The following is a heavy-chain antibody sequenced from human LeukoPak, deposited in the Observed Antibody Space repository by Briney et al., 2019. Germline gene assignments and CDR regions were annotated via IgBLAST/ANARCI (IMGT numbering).Heavy chain of an antibody. CDR2: IILIFGTA. D-gene: IGHD1-1*01. CDR1: GGTFSSYA. J-gene: IGHJ5*02. V-gene: IGHV1-69*05. Sequence: SVKVSCKASGGTFSSYAISWVRQAPGQGLEWMVRIILIFGTANYAQKLQGRVTITTDESTSTAYMELSSLRSEDTAVYYCARDRTGTTARRWFDPWGQGTLVTVSS. CDR3: ARDRTGTTARRWFDP.